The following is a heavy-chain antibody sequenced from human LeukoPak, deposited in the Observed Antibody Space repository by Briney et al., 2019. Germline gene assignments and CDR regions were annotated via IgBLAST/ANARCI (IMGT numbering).Heavy chain of an antibody. CDR1: GFTFNSYG. D-gene: IGHD3-9*01. V-gene: IGHV3-33*01. CDR3: VRGEYDILTGYIDH. CDR2: IWYEGSNK. Sequence: PGGSLRLSCAASGFTFNSYGMHWVRQAPGKGLEWVAVIWYEGSNKHYADSVRGRFTISRDNSKNILYPQMNSLRVEDTAVYFCVRGEYDILTGYIDHWGHGTLVTVSS. J-gene: IGHJ4*01.